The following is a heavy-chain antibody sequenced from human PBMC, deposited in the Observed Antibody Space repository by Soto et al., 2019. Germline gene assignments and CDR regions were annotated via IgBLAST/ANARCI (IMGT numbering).Heavy chain of an antibody. CDR3: ARWGEGDYYYYYGMDV. CDR2: IWYDGSNK. CDR1: GFTFSSYG. Sequence: QVQLVESGGGVVQPGRSLRLSCAASGFTFSSYGMHWVRQAPGKGLEWVAVIWYDGSNKYYADSVKGRFTVSRDNSKNTLYLQMNSLRAEDTAVYYCARWGEGDYYYYYGMDVWGQGTTVTVSS. J-gene: IGHJ6*02. D-gene: IGHD3-10*01. V-gene: IGHV3-33*01.